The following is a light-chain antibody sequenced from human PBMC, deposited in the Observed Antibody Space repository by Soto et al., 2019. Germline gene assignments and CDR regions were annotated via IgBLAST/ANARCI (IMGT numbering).Light chain of an antibody. V-gene: IGLV2-23*01. Sequence: QSALTQPASVSGSPGQSITISCTGTSSDVGSYNLVSWYQQHPGKAPKLMIYEGSKRPSGVSNRFSGSKSGNTASLTISGLHAEDEADYYCCSYAGSSTPYVFGTGTKVTV. CDR2: EGS. J-gene: IGLJ1*01. CDR3: CSYAGSSTPYV. CDR1: SSDVGSYNL.